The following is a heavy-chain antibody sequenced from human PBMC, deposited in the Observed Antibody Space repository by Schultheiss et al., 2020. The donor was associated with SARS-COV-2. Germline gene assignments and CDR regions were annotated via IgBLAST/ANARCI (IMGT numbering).Heavy chain of an antibody. CDR3: AKDMADSGYVGDDPIDS. D-gene: IGHD5-12*01. V-gene: IGHV3-23*01. Sequence: GGSLRLSCAASGFNFDNYAMNWVRQTPGKGLEWVSVISGRGGSSYYADSVRGRFTISRDNAKNTLYLQMTSLTAEDTGVYYCAKDMADSGYVGDDPIDSWGQGTLVTVSS. CDR2: ISGRGGSS. CDR1: GFNFDNYA. J-gene: IGHJ4*02.